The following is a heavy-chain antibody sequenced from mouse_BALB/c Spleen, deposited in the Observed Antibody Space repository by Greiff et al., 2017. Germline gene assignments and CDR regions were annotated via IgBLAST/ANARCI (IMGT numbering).Heavy chain of an antibody. J-gene: IGHJ4*01. CDR3: ARKRGPTIGAKTGYYAMDD. V-gene: IGHV2-2*02. Sequence: QVQLKESGPGLVQPSQSLSITCTVSGFSLTSYGVHWVRQSPGKGLEWLGVIWSGGSTDYNAAFISRLSISKDNSKSQVFFKMNSLQANDTAIYYGARKRGPTIGAKTGYYAMDDGGQGTSVTVSA. CDR2: IWSGGST. CDR1: GFSLTSYG. D-gene: IGHD2-14*01.